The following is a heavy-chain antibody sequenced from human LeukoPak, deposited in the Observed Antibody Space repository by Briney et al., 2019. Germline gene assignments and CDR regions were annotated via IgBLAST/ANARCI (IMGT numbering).Heavy chain of an antibody. CDR2: INPNSGGT. V-gene: IGHV1-2*02. J-gene: IGHJ4*02. CDR3: ARVREWLLGDY. Sequence: ASVKVSCKASGYTFTGYYMHWVRQGPGQGLEWMGWINPNSGGTNYEQKFQGRVTMTRDTSISTAYMELSRLRSDDTAVYYCARVREWLLGDYWGQGTLVTVSS. D-gene: IGHD3-3*01. CDR1: GYTFTGYY.